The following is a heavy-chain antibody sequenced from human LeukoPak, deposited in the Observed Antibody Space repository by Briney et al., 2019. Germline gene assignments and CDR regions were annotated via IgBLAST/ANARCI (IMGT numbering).Heavy chain of an antibody. CDR2: IKQDGSEK. V-gene: IGHV3-7*03. Sequence: GGSLRLSCAASGFTFSNYSMNWVRQAPGKGLEWVANIKQDGSEKYYVDSVKGRFTISRDNAKNSLYLRMNSLRAEDTAVYYCARVGTMARRHAFDYWGQGTLVTVSS. D-gene: IGHD3-10*01. J-gene: IGHJ4*02. CDR1: GFTFSNYS. CDR3: ARVGTMARRHAFDY.